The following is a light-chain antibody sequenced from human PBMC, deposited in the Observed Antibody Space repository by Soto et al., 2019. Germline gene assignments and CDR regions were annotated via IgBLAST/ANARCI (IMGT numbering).Light chain of an antibody. CDR3: PQYGSTPLT. Sequence: EIVLTQSPGTLSLSPGERATLSCRASQSVGNNNLAWYQQKPGQAPRFLIYDASSRATGIPDRFSGSGSGTDFTLTISRLAPEDFAVYYCPQYGSTPLTFGGGTKVEIK. CDR1: QSVGNNN. J-gene: IGKJ4*01. V-gene: IGKV3-20*01. CDR2: DAS.